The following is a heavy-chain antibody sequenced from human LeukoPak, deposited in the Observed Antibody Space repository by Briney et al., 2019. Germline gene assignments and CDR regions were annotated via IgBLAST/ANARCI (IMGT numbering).Heavy chain of an antibody. J-gene: IGHJ4*02. CDR3: ARAIVGATFYYFDY. D-gene: IGHD1-26*01. Sequence: PSETLSLTCTVSGYSISSGYYWGWIRQPPGKGLEWIGSIYHSGSTYYNPSLKSRVTISVDTSKNQFSLKLSSVTAADTAVYYCARAIVGATFYYFDYWGQGTLVTVSS. V-gene: IGHV4-38-2*02. CDR1: GYSISSGYY. CDR2: IYHSGST.